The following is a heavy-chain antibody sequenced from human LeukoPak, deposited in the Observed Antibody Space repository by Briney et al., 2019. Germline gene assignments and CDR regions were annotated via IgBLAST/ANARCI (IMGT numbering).Heavy chain of an antibody. Sequence: GGSLRLSCAASGFTFSSYGMHWVRQAPGKGLEWVAFIRYDGSNKYYADSVKGRFTISRDNSKNTLYLEMNSLRAEDTAVYYCAKDQGRGLGSYSWGNFDYWGQGTLVTVSS. CDR3: AKDQGRGLGSYSWGNFDY. V-gene: IGHV3-30*02. D-gene: IGHD3-10*01. CDR1: GFTFSSYG. CDR2: IRYDGSNK. J-gene: IGHJ4*02.